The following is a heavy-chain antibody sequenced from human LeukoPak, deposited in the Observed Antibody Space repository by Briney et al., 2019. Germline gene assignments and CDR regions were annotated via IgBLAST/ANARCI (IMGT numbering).Heavy chain of an antibody. Sequence: PGRSLRLSCAASAFAFSSYAMHWVRQAPGKGLEWVAVISYDGSNKYYADSVKGRFTISRDNSKNTLYLQMNSLRAEDTAVYYCTRDGDFWSGYSNWFDPWGQGTLVTVSS. D-gene: IGHD3-3*01. J-gene: IGHJ5*02. V-gene: IGHV3-30*04. CDR3: TRDGDFWSGYSNWFDP. CDR2: ISYDGSNK. CDR1: AFAFSSYA.